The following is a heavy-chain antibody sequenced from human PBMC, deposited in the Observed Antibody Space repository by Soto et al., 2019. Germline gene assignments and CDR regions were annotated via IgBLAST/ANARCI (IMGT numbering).Heavy chain of an antibody. J-gene: IGHJ6*02. V-gene: IGHV3-33*01. CDR1: GFTFSSYG. CDR2: IWYDGSNK. D-gene: IGHD3-3*01. CDR3: RAWNGYDPDV. Sequence: GGSLRLSCAASGFTFSSYGMHWVRQAPGKWLEWVAVIWYDGSNKYYADSVKGRFTISRDNSKNTLYLQMNSLRAEDTAVYYCRAWNGYDPDVWGQGTTVTVSS.